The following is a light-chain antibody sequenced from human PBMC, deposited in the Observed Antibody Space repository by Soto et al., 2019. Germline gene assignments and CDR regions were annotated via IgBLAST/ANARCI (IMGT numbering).Light chain of an antibody. J-gene: IGLJ1*01. CDR3: QSYDSSLSGLV. CDR1: SSNIGAGYD. CDR2: GNS. V-gene: IGLV1-40*01. Sequence: QSVLTQPPSVSGAPGQRVTISCTGSSSNIGAGYDVHWYQQLPGTAPKLLIYGNSNRPSGVPDRFSGSKSGTSASLAITGLQAEDEADYYCQSYDSSLSGLVFGTGPKLTVL.